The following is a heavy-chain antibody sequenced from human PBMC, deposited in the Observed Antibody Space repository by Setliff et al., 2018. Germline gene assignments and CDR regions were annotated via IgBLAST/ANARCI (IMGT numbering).Heavy chain of an antibody. CDR3: ARDRRIVGARHAFDI. Sequence: SETLSLTCTVSGGSISSGGYYWRWIRQHPGKGLEWIVYIYYSGSTYYNPSLKRRVTRSVDTSKNQSSLKLSSVTAADTAVYYCARDRRIVGARHAFDIWGQGTMVTVSS. J-gene: IGHJ3*02. V-gene: IGHV4-31*03. CDR2: IYYSGST. D-gene: IGHD1-26*01. CDR1: GGSISSGGYY.